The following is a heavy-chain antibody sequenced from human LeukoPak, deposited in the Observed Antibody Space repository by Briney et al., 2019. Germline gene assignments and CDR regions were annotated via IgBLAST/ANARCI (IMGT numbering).Heavy chain of an antibody. Sequence: PSETLSLTCTVSGGSISSSSYYWSWIRQPPGKGLEWIGEINHSGSTNYNPSLKSRVTISIDTSKNQFSLKLSSVTAADTAVYYCARQLMIDYYYYYYMDVWGRGTTVTISS. CDR1: GGSISSSSYY. CDR2: INHSGST. J-gene: IGHJ6*03. CDR3: ARQLMIDYYYYYYMDV. D-gene: IGHD3-22*01. V-gene: IGHV4-39*01.